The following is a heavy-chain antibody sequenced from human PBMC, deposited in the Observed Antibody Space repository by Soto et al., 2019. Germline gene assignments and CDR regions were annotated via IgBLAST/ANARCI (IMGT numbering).Heavy chain of an antibody. CDR3: ARAPGGGYNYVVQH. J-gene: IGHJ1*01. V-gene: IGHV4-31*03. Sequence: PSETLSLTCTVSGGSISSGGYYWSWIRQHPGKGLEWIGYIYYSGSTYYNPSLKSRVTISVDTSKNQFSLKLSSVTAADTAVYYCARAPGGGYNYVVQHWGQGTLVTVS. CDR2: IYYSGST. CDR1: GGSISSGGYY. D-gene: IGHD5-12*01.